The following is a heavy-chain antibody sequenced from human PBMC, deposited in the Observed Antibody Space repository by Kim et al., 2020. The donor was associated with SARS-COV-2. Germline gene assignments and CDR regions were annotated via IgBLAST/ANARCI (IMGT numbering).Heavy chain of an antibody. CDR3: ARNNRNDEWDYYYYGMDV. CDR2: ISYDGSNK. CDR1: GFTFSSYA. D-gene: IGHD1-20*01. J-gene: IGHJ6*02. V-gene: IGHV3-30-3*01. Sequence: GGSLRLSCAASGFTFSSYAMHWVRQAPGKGLEWVAVISYDGSNKYYADSVKGRFTISRDNSKNTLYLQMNSLRAEDTAVYYCARNNRNDEWDYYYYGMDVWGQGTTVTVSS.